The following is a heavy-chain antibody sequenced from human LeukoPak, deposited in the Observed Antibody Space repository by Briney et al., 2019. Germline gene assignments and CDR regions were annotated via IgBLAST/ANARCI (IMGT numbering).Heavy chain of an antibody. D-gene: IGHD3-16*01. CDR1: GFTFSSYG. CDR3: AKALEYDYVWGSYALYGMDV. Sequence: PGGSLRLSCAASGFTFSSYGMHWVRQAPGKGLEWVAVISYDGSNKYYADSVKGRFTISRDNSKNTLYLQMNSLRAEDTAAYYCAKALEYDYVWGSYALYGMDVWGQGTTVTVSS. J-gene: IGHJ6*02. CDR2: ISYDGSNK. V-gene: IGHV3-30*18.